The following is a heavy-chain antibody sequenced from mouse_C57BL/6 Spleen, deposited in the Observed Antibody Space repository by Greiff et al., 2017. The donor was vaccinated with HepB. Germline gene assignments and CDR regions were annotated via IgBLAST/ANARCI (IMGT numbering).Heavy chain of an antibody. Sequence: QVQLQQSGAELVKPGASVKISCKASGYAFSSYWMNWVKQRPGKGLEWIGQIYPVDGDTNYNGKFKGKATLTADKSSSTAYMQLSSLTSEDSAVYFLARHVYDGYPYFDYWGQGTTLTVSS. V-gene: IGHV1-80*01. D-gene: IGHD2-3*01. CDR1: GYAFSSYW. CDR2: IYPVDGDT. CDR3: ARHVYDGYPYFDY. J-gene: IGHJ2*01.